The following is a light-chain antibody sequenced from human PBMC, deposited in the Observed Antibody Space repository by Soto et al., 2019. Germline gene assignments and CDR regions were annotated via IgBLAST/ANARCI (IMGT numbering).Light chain of an antibody. Sequence: DIQMPQSPSSLSASVGDRVTLTCRASQSISSYLNWYQQKPGKAPKLLIYAASSLQSGVPSRFSGSGSGTDFTLTISSLQREDFGTYYCQQSYSTPLTFGGGTKVEIK. CDR1: QSISSY. CDR3: QQSYSTPLT. V-gene: IGKV1-39*01. J-gene: IGKJ4*01. CDR2: AAS.